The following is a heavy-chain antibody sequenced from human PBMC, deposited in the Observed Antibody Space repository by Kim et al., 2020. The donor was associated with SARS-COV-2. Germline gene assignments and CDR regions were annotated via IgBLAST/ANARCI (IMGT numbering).Heavy chain of an antibody. D-gene: IGHD7-27*01. CDR1: GYSFTSYW. J-gene: IGHJ4*02. V-gene: IGHV5-51*01. CDR2: IYPGDSDT. Sequence: GESLKISCKGSGYSFTSYWIGWVRQMPGKGLEWMGIIYPGDSDTRYSPSFQGQVTISADKSISTAYLQWSSLKASDTAMYYCARTASETETGDPRYYGYWGQGTLVTVSS. CDR3: ARTASETETGDPRYYGY.